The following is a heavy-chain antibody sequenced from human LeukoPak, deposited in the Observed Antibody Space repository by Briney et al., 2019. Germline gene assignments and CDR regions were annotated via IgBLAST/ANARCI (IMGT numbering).Heavy chain of an antibody. Sequence: SETLSLTCTVSGVSISSGGYYWSWIRQHPGKGLEWIGYIHYSGSTAYNPSLKSRVTISVDTSKNQFSLNLNSVTAADTAVYYCARDLEHGGNSIWYFDLWGRGTLVTVSS. V-gene: IGHV4-61*08. CDR2: IHYSGST. D-gene: IGHD4-23*01. CDR3: ARDLEHGGNSIWYFDL. J-gene: IGHJ2*01. CDR1: GVSISSGGYY.